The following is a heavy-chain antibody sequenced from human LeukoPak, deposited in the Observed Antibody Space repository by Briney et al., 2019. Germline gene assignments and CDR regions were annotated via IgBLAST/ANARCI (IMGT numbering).Heavy chain of an antibody. CDR2: ISAYNGNT. D-gene: IGHD4-11*01. CDR1: GYTFRQYS. Sequence: GASVKVSCKASGYTFRQYSISWVRQAPGKGLEWMGWISAYNGNTNYAQKLQGRVTMTTDTSTSTAYMELRSLRSDDTAVYYCAREPTVDYYYYYMDVWGKGTTVTVSS. CDR3: AREPTVDYYYYYMDV. V-gene: IGHV1-18*01. J-gene: IGHJ6*03.